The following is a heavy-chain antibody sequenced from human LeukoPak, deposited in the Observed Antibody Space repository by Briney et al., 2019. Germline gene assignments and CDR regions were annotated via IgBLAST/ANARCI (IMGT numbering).Heavy chain of an antibody. Sequence: GASVKVSCNASGYTFTGYYMHWVRQAPGQGLEWMGWINPNSGGTNYAQKFQGRVTMTRDTSISTAYMELSRLRSDDTAVYYCARERSETTNWLDPWGQGTLVTVSS. D-gene: IGHD1-1*01. V-gene: IGHV1-2*02. J-gene: IGHJ5*02. CDR1: GYTFTGYY. CDR3: ARERSETTNWLDP. CDR2: INPNSGGT.